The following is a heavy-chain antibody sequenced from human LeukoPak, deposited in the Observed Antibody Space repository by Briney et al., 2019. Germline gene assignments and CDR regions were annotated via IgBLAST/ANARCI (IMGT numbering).Heavy chain of an antibody. CDR1: GYTFTSYG. D-gene: IGHD2-15*01. CDR2: ISAYNGNT. V-gene: IGHV1-18*01. CDR3: ARIANGLGYCSGGSCYTIDY. Sequence: ASVKVSCKAPGYTFTSYGISWVRQAPGQGLEWMGWISAYNGNTNYAQKLQGRVTMTTDTSTSTAYMELRSLRSDDTAVYYCARIANGLGYCSGGSCYTIDYWGQGTLVTVSS. J-gene: IGHJ4*02.